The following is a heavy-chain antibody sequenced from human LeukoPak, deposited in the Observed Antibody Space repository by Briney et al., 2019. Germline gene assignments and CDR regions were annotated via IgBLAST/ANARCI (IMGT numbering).Heavy chain of an antibody. CDR1: GYTFTNYD. Sequence: AASVKVSCKASGYTFTNYDINWVRQATGQGLEWMGWMNPNSGNTGYAQKFQGRVTMTRNTSISTAYMELSSLRSEDTAVYYCARGGYSSSWYGDWFDPWGQGTLVTVSS. V-gene: IGHV1-8*01. D-gene: IGHD6-13*01. J-gene: IGHJ5*02. CDR3: ARGGYSSSWYGDWFDP. CDR2: MNPNSGNT.